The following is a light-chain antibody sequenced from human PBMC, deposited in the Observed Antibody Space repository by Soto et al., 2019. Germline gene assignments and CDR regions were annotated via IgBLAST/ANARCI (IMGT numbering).Light chain of an antibody. V-gene: IGKV3-11*01. CDR2: DAS. Sequence: EVVLTQSPDTLSLSPGERATLSCRASQSISSFLVWYQQKPGQAPRLLVYDASNRATGIPARFSGSGSGTDFTLTISSLEPEDFAVYYCQQRSDWPPWTFGQGTKVEIK. CDR1: QSISSF. J-gene: IGKJ1*01. CDR3: QQRSDWPPWT.